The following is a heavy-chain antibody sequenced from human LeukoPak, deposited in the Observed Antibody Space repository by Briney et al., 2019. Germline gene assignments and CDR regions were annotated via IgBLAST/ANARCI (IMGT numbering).Heavy chain of an antibody. CDR1: GGSISSYY. D-gene: IGHD4-23*01. CDR2: IYYSGST. J-gene: IGHJ6*03. V-gene: IGHV4-59*01. CDR3: ARAVVTYYYYMDV. Sequence: SETLSLTCTVSGGSISSYYWSWIRQPPGKGLEWIGHIYYSGSTNYNPSLKSRVTISVDTSKNQFSLKLSSVTAADTAVYYCARAVVTYYYYMDVWGKGTTVTVSS.